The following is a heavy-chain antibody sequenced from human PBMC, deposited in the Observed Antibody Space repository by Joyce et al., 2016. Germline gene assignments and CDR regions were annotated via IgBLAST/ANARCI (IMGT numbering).Heavy chain of an antibody. Sequence: QVQLVESGGGVVQPGRSLRLSCEASRYTFTKYAMHWFRQAPGWGVEWVAVTSYDGHNNFYADSLRGRFTISRDNSENTVHLQMNSLRPDDTAVYYCVRDYDTSGYSGGFDYWGQGTLVTVSS. J-gene: IGHJ4*02. D-gene: IGHD3-22*01. CDR2: TSYDGHNN. CDR3: VRDYDTSGYSGGFDY. CDR1: RYTFTKYA. V-gene: IGHV3-30*01.